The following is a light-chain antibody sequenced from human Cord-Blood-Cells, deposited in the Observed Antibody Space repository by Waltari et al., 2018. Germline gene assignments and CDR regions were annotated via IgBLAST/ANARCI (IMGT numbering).Light chain of an antibody. CDR1: SSDVGGYNY. Sequence: QSALTQPASVSGSPGQSIHISCTGTSSDVGGYNYVSWYQQHQGKTPKLMIYEVSNRPSGVSNRFSGSKSGNTASLTISGLQAEDEADYYCSSYTSSSTLVVFGGGTKLTVL. V-gene: IGLV2-14*01. CDR3: SSYTSSSTLVV. CDR2: EVS. J-gene: IGLJ2*01.